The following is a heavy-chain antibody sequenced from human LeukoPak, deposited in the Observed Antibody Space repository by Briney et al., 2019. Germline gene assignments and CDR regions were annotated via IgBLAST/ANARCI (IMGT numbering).Heavy chain of an antibody. V-gene: IGHV4-59*08. CDR1: GGSISSYY. CDR3: ARHDSSGWQDGFDI. J-gene: IGHJ3*02. Sequence: SETLSLTCTVSGGSISSYYWSWIRQPPGKGLEWIGYIYYSGSTNYNPSLKSRVTISVDTSKNQFSLKLSSVTAADTAVYYCARHDSSGWQDGFDIWGQGTMVTVSS. D-gene: IGHD6-19*01. CDR2: IYYSGST.